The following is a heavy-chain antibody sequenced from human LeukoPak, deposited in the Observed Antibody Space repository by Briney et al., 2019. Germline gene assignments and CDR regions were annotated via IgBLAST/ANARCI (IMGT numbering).Heavy chain of an antibody. CDR1: GFTFDDYG. CDR2: INEDGWTT. Sequence: GGSLRLSCAASGFTFDDYGMSWVRQAPGKGLVWVSRINEDGWTTDYADSVKGRFAISRDNAKNTLYLQMNSLRAEDAAVYYCARDVAGMDGYWGQGTLVTVSS. CDR3: ARDVAGMDGY. D-gene: IGHD2-15*01. V-gene: IGHV3-74*01. J-gene: IGHJ4*02.